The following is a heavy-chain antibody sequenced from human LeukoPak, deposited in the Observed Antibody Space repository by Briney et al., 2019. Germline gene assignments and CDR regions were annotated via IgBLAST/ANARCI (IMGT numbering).Heavy chain of an antibody. V-gene: IGHV4-59*08. Sequence: SDPQTLPCTVSSQFLNIYYGTGMRQPPGKALEWIEYIYYCGSTNYNPSLKIRVTISLETSNHHFHMKLRSVTAADTDVYYCARRGYNNSLEWGQGTLVTVSS. CDR1: SQFLNIYY. CDR3: ARRGYNNSLE. J-gene: IGHJ4*02. D-gene: IGHD2/OR15-2a*01. CDR2: IYYCGST.